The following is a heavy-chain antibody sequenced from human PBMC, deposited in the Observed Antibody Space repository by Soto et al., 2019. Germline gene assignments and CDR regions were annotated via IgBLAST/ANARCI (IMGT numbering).Heavy chain of an antibody. V-gene: IGHV4-31*03. D-gene: IGHD1-26*01. CDR1: GGSISSGGYY. CDR3: ARDTISGELGADY. J-gene: IGHJ4*02. CDR2: IYYSGST. Sequence: SETLSLTCTVSGGSISSGGYYWSWIRQHPGKGPEWIGYIYYSGSTYYNPSLKSRVTISVDTSKNQFSLKLSSVTAADTAVYYCARDTISGELGADYWGQGTLVTVSS.